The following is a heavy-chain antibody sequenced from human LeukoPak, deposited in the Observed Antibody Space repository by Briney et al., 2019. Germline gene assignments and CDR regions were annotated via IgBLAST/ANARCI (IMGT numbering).Heavy chain of an antibody. CDR3: AKDQRLDIVVVVAANDAFDI. D-gene: IGHD2-15*01. J-gene: IGHJ3*02. CDR2: ISGSGGST. V-gene: IGHV3-23*01. Sequence: GGSLRLSCAASGFTFSSYAMSWVRQAPGKGLEWVSAISGSGGSTYYAGSVKGRFTISRDNSKNTLYLQMNSLRAEDTAVYYCAKDQRLDIVVVVAANDAFDIWGQGTMVTVSS. CDR1: GFTFSSYA.